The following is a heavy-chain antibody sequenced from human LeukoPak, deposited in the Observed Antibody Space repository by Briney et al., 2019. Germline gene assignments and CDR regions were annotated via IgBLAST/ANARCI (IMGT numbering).Heavy chain of an antibody. CDR3: ASPKLVLSFAI. Sequence: GGSLRLSCAASGFTFSSYWMHWVRQAPGKGLVWVSRINSDGSSTSYADSVKGRFTISRDNAKNTLYLQMNSLRAEDTAVYYCASPKLVLSFAIWGQGTLVTVSS. J-gene: IGHJ4*02. V-gene: IGHV3-74*01. CDR2: INSDGSST. CDR1: GFTFSSYW. D-gene: IGHD3-10*01.